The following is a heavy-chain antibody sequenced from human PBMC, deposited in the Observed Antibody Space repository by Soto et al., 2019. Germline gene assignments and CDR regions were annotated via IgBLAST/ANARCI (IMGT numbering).Heavy chain of an antibody. CDR3: ARAVARGVKTIYYYYGMDV. CDR1: GYTFSNFA. J-gene: IGHJ6*02. CDR2: INPGNGNT. Sequence: ASVKVSCKASGYTFSNFAMHWVRQAPGQRLEWMGWINPGNGNTKYSQTFQGRVTITRDTSASTAYMELSSLRSEDTAVYYCARAVARGVKTIYYYYGMDVWGQETTVTVSS. D-gene: IGHD3-10*01. V-gene: IGHV1-3*01.